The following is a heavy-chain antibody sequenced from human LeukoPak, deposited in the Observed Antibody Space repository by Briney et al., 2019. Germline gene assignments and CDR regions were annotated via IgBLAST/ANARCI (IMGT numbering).Heavy chain of an antibody. J-gene: IGHJ4*02. CDR1: GGSIRSSYYY. CDR3: ASLRIRRFFKGGRDDC. V-gene: IGHV4-39*07. D-gene: IGHD3-3*02. CDR2: INHSGST. Sequence: NTSETLSLTCTVSGGSIRSSYYYWGWIRQPPGKGLEWIGEINHSGSTNYNPSLKSRVTISVDTSKNQFSLKLSSVTAADTAVYYCASLRIRRFFKGGRDDCWGQGTLVTVSS.